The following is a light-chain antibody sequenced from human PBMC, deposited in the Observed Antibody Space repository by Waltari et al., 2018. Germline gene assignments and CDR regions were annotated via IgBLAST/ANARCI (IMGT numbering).Light chain of an antibody. CDR1: QSISSN. Sequence: EIVMTQSPATLSVSPGESATLSCRASQSISSNLAWYQQKPGQAPRLLIYGASIRATGIPDRFSGSWSGTEFTLTISSLQSEDFALYYCQQYNIWPRTFGQGTKLDLK. CDR2: GAS. V-gene: IGKV3-15*01. J-gene: IGKJ2*01. CDR3: QQYNIWPRT.